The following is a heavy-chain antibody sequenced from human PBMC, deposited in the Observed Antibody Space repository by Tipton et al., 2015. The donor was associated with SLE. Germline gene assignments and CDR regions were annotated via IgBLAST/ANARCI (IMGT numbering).Heavy chain of an antibody. CDR2: ISSSSSYT. D-gene: IGHD3-3*01. Sequence: SLRLSCAASGFTFSDYYMSWIRQAPGKGLEWVSYISSSSSYTNYADSVKGRFTISRDNSKNTLYLQMNSLRAEDTAVYYCARDNSFGAFDIWGQGTMVTVSS. J-gene: IGHJ3*02. V-gene: IGHV3-11*05. CDR3: ARDNSFGAFDI. CDR1: GFTFSDYY.